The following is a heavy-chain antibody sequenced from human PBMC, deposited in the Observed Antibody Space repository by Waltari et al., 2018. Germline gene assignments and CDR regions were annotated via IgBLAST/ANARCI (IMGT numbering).Heavy chain of an antibody. V-gene: IGHV4-39*01. CDR3: ARHQGVVTAMAFDY. J-gene: IGHJ4*02. Sequence: QLQLQESGPGLVKPSETLSLTCTVSGGSISSRSYYWGWIRQLPGKGLEWIVSIYYSGSTYYNPSLKSRVTISVDTSKNQFSLKLSSVTAADTAVYYCARHQGVVTAMAFDYWGQGTLVTVSS. CDR2: IYYSGST. CDR1: GGSISSRSYY. D-gene: IGHD2-21*02.